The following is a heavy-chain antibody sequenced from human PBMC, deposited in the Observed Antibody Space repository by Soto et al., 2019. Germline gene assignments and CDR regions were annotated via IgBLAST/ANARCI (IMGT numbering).Heavy chain of an antibody. CDR3: ARSVFP. V-gene: IGHV4-31*01. J-gene: IGHJ5*02. CDR2: IYYSGIT. CDR1: GGSISSGGYD. Sequence: QVQLQESGPGLVKPSQTLSLTCTVSGGSISSGGYDWSWIRQHPGKGLEWIGYIYYSGITYYNPXLXXXXXXXXXTXXXXXXXXXXXVTAADTXVYXCARSVFPWGQGTLVTVSS.